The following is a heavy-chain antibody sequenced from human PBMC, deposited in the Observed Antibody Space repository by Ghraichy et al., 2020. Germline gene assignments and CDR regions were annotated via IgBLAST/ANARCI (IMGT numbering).Heavy chain of an antibody. CDR1: GFTFSSYA. CDR2: ISGSGGST. J-gene: IGHJ6*02. Sequence: GGSLRLSCAASGFTFSSYAMSWVRQAPGKGLEWVSVISGSGGSTYYADSVKGRFTISRDNSKNTLYLQVNSLRAEDTAVYYCARDGYCSSPNCYTPILNECYNAMDVWGHGTTVTVSS. V-gene: IGHV3-23*01. D-gene: IGHD2-2*02. CDR3: ARDGYCSSPNCYTPILNECYNAMDV.